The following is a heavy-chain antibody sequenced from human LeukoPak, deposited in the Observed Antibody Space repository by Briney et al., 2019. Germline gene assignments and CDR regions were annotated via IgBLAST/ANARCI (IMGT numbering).Heavy chain of an antibody. Sequence: GSLRLSCAASGFTFSSSAMSWIRQPPGKGLEWIGYIYYSGSTNYNPSLKSRVTISVDTSKNQFSLKLSSVTAADTAVYYCARDRGYCSGGSCYTNWFDPWGQGTLVTVSS. J-gene: IGHJ5*02. V-gene: IGHV4-59*01. D-gene: IGHD2-15*01. CDR3: ARDRGYCSGGSCYTNWFDP. CDR2: IYYSGST. CDR1: GFTFSSSA.